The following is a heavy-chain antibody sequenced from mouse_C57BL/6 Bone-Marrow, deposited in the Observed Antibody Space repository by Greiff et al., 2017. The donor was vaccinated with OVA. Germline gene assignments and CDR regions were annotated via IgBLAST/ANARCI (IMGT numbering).Heavy chain of an antibody. V-gene: IGHV1-64*01. Sequence: VKLQQPGAELVKPGASVKLSCKASGYTFTSYWMHWVKQRPGQGLEWIGMIHPNSGSTNYNEKFKSKAPLTVDKSSSTAYMQLSSLTSEDSAVYYCARRWLPLYAMDYWGQGTSVTVSS. CDR3: ARRWLPLYAMDY. CDR2: IHPNSGST. J-gene: IGHJ4*01. D-gene: IGHD2-3*01. CDR1: GYTFTSYW.